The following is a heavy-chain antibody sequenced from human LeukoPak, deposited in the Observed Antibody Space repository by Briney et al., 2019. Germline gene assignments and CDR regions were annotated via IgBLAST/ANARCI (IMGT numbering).Heavy chain of an antibody. V-gene: IGHV3-7*01. D-gene: IGHD5-18*01. Sequence: PGGSLRLSCIASGFTFSSHWMNWVRQAPGKGLEWVANIMQDGSEKYYVDSVKGRFIISRDNAKNSLYLQMSSLRAEDTAVYYCASERSSYGSNWGQGTLVTVSS. CDR2: IMQDGSEK. CDR3: ASERSSYGSN. J-gene: IGHJ4*02. CDR1: GFTFSSHW.